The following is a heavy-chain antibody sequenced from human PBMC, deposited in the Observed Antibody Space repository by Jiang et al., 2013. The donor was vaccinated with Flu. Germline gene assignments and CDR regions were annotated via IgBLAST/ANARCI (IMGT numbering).Heavy chain of an antibody. V-gene: IGHV3-23*01. J-gene: IGHJ3*02. CDR3: AKVAWIQLWFLGVGTHEGDAFDI. Sequence: QLLESGGGLVQPGGSLRLSCAASGFTFSSYAMSWVRQAPGKGLEWVSAISGSGGSTYYADSVKGRFTISRDNSKNTLYLQMNSLRAEDTAVYYCAKVAWIQLWFLGVGTHEGDAFDIWGQGTMVTVSS. CDR1: GFTFSSYA. CDR2: ISGSGGST. D-gene: IGHD5-18*01.